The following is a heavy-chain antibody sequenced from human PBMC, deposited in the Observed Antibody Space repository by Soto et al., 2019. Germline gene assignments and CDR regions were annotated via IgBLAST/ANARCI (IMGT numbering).Heavy chain of an antibody. J-gene: IGHJ4*02. CDR3: ARLGHSSSQNYYFDY. CDR1: CYSFTRYW. CDR2: VYPDDSEA. D-gene: IGHD6-13*01. V-gene: IGHV5-51*01. Sequence: PGEALTMSSNGSCYSFTRYWIGGVRQMPGKGLEWMEIVYPDDSEARYSPSFQGKFTISADKAISTAYLQWSSLKASAPAMYYCARLGHSSSQNYYFDYWGQGTLVTVSS.